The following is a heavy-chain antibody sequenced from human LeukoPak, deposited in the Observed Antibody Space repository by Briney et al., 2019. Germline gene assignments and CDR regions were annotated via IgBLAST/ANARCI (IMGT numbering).Heavy chain of an antibody. Sequence: ASVKVSCKASGYTFTDYYIHWVRQAPGQGLEWMGWLSPYSGDTKYAQKFQGWVTMTKDMSITTAYLELSRLTSDDTAVYYCARVGRKGNFYMGDIWGQGTLVTVSS. D-gene: IGHD2-21*02. J-gene: IGHJ4*02. CDR3: ARVGRKGNFYMGDI. V-gene: IGHV1-2*04. CDR2: LSPYSGDT. CDR1: GYTFTDYY.